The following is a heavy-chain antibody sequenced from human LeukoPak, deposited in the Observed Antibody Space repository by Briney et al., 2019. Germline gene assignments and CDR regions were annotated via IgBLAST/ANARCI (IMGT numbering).Heavy chain of an antibody. CDR1: GGSISSYY. D-gene: IGHD3-22*01. J-gene: IGHJ3*02. V-gene: IGHV4-59*01. Sequence: SETLSLTCSVSGGSISSYYWSWFRQPPGKGLEWIGYIYYSGSTSYNPSLKSRVTISVDTSKNQFSLKLSSVTAADTAVYYCARDRAFNYYDSSALDAFDIWGQGTMVTVSS. CDR2: IYYSGST. CDR3: ARDRAFNYYDSSALDAFDI.